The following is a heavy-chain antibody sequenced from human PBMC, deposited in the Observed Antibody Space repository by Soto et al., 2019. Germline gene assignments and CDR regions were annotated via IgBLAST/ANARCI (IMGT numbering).Heavy chain of an antibody. D-gene: IGHD6-19*01. CDR1: GFTFSSYA. V-gene: IGHV3-23*01. CDR2: IGGGGGNT. Sequence: EVQLLESGGGLVQPGGSLRLSCAASGFTFSSYAMSWVRQAPGKGLEWVSAIGGGGGNTYYADSVKGRFTISRDNSKNTLFLPMNSLRAEDTAVYYCAKVSSGWFPDFDYWGQGTLVTVSS. J-gene: IGHJ4*02. CDR3: AKVSSGWFPDFDY.